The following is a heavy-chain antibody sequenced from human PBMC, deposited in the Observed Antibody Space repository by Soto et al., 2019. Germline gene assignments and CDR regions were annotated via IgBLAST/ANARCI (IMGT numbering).Heavy chain of an antibody. CDR2: IGGSGGTK. Sequence: PGGSLRLSCAASGFTFSSYEMYWVRQASGKGLEWISYIGGSGGTKYSADSVKGRLTISRDNAQNSLYLQMNSLRAEDTAVYFCARDCGGDVGQFLFPDGFDLWGQGTMVTVSS. CDR3: ARDCGGDVGQFLFPDGFDL. J-gene: IGHJ3*01. D-gene: IGHD3-10*01. V-gene: IGHV3-48*03. CDR1: GFTFSSYE.